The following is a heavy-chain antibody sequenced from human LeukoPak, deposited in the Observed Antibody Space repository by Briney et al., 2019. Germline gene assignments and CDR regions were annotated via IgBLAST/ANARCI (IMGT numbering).Heavy chain of an antibody. V-gene: IGHV1-2*02. CDR3: ARETNPPWIQLWLPGY. CDR2: INPNSGGT. CDR1: GYTFTGYY. D-gene: IGHD5-18*01. J-gene: IGHJ4*02. Sequence: GASVKVSCKASGYTFTGYYMHWVRQAPGQGLEWMGWINPNSGGTNYAQKFQGRVTMTRDTSISTAYMELSRLRSDDTAVYYCARETNPPWIQLWLPGYWGQGTLVTVSS.